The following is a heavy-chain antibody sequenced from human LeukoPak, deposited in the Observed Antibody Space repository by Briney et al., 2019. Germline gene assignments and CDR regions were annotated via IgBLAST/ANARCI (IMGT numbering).Heavy chain of an antibody. J-gene: IGHJ4*02. CDR2: ISSSGSTI. D-gene: IGHD4-23*01. Sequence: PGGSLRLSCAASGFTFSDYYMSWIRQAPGKGLEWVSYISSSGSTIYYADSVKGRFTISRDNAKDSLYLQMNSLRAEDTAVYYCARVKIDYGGNSVPDYWGQGTLVTVSS. CDR3: ARVKIDYGGNSVPDY. CDR1: GFTFSDYY. V-gene: IGHV3-11*04.